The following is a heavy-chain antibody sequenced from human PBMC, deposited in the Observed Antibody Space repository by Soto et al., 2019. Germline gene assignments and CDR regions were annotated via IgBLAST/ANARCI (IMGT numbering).Heavy chain of an antibody. V-gene: IGHV4-39*01. CDR3: ARTGTYSTTDFDY. J-gene: IGHJ4*02. CDR1: GGSISSSSYY. CDR2: IYYSGST. D-gene: IGHD6-13*01. Sequence: PSETLSLTCTVSGGSISSSSYYWGWIRQPPGKGLEWIGSIYYSGSTYYNPSLKSRVTISVDTSKNQFSLKLSSVTAADTAVYYCARTGTYSTTDFDYWGQGTLVTVSS.